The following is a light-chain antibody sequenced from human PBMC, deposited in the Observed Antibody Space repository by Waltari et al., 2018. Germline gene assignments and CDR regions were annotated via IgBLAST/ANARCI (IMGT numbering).Light chain of an antibody. V-gene: IGLV2-23*02. CDR3: CSYAGNYVWV. J-gene: IGLJ3*02. Sequence: QSALTQPAAVSGSPGQSVTISRTGASRAIGRYDIVSWYQQHPGNAPKLVISDVSKRPSGDSDRFSGSKSGGTASLTISGLQFEDEADYYCCSYAGNYVWVFGGVTRLTVL. CDR2: DVS. CDR1: SRAIGRYDI.